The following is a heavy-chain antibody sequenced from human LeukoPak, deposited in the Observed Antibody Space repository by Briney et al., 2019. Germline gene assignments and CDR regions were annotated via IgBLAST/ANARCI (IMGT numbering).Heavy chain of an antibody. CDR1: GYTFTNYY. CDR2: INPNSGGT. D-gene: IGHD3-10*01. V-gene: IGHV1-2*02. Sequence: ASVKVSCKASGYTFTNYYMHWVRQAPGQGLEWMGWINPNSGGTNYAQKFQGRVTMTRDTSISTAYMELSRLRSDDTAVYYCARGRRGGYGSGSSFDYWGQGTLVTVSS. J-gene: IGHJ4*02. CDR3: ARGRRGGYGSGSSFDY.